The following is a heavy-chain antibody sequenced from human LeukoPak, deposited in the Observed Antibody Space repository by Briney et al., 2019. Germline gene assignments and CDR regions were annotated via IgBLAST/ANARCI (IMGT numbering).Heavy chain of an antibody. V-gene: IGHV3-23*01. CDR3: ARWFGEPPNFDY. CDR1: GFTFSSYA. D-gene: IGHD3-10*01. J-gene: IGHJ4*02. Sequence: TGGSLRLSCAASGFTFSSYAVSWVRQASGKGLEWVSTISGSGGDTFYADSVEGRFSISRDNSKNRVFLQMNSLRAEDTAMYYCARWFGEPPNFDYWGQGTLVTVS. CDR2: ISGSGGDT.